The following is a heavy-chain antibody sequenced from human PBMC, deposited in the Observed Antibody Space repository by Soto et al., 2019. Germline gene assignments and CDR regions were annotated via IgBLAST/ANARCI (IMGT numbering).Heavy chain of an antibody. CDR1: GFTFSSYG. V-gene: IGHV3-30*18. CDR2: ISHDGSNK. J-gene: IGHJ4*02. Sequence: QVQLVESGGGVVQPGRSLRLSCAASGFTFSSYGMHWVRQAPGKGLEWVAVISHDGSNKYYADYVKGRFTISRDNSKNTLYLQMNSLRAEDTAVSYCAKGDIVLVPAAVIGYFDYWGQGTLVTVSS. CDR3: AKGDIVLVPAAVIGYFDY. D-gene: IGHD2-2*01.